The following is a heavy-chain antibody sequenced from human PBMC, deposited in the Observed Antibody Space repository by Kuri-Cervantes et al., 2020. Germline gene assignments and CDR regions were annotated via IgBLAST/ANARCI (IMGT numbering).Heavy chain of an antibody. Sequence: SQTLSLTCAVYGGSFSGYYWTWIRQPPGKGLEWIGYIYTGGSTYYNPSLKSRVTISVDTSKNQFSLKLRSVTAADTAVYYCARRQRLKSGPYYFDYWGQGTLVTVSS. J-gene: IGHJ4*02. CDR1: GGSFSGYY. V-gene: IGHV4-34*09. CDR2: IYTGGST. CDR3: ARRQRLKSGPYYFDY. D-gene: IGHD4-11*01.